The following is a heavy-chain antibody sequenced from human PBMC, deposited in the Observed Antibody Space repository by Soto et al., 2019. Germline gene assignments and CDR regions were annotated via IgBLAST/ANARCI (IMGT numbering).Heavy chain of an antibody. J-gene: IGHJ4*02. CDR1: GFTFSSFA. Sequence: EVQLLESGGGLVQPGGSLRLSCAASGFTFSSFAMTWVRQAPGKGLEWVSSLTGSGDSTYYADSLKGRFTTSRDNSKNTLYQQLNSLLADDTAIYYCAKGTTVTTGDMDYWGQGTLVTVSS. CDR2: LTGSGDST. D-gene: IGHD4-17*01. CDR3: AKGTTVTTGDMDY. V-gene: IGHV3-23*01.